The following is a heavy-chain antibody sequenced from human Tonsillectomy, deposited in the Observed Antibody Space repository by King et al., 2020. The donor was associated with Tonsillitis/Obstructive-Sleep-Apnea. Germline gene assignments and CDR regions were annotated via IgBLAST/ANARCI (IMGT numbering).Heavy chain of an antibody. Sequence: VQLQESGGGLVQPGGSLRLSCAASGFTFSSYAMSWVRQAQGKGLEWVSAISGSGGSTYYADSVKGRFTISRDNSKNTLYLQMNSLRAEDTAVYYCAKGGVVPAAITSTYYYYYMDVWGKGTTVTVSS. V-gene: IGHV3-23*01. CDR1: GFTFSSYA. J-gene: IGHJ6*03. D-gene: IGHD2-2*02. CDR3: AKGGVVPAAITSTYYYYYMDV. CDR2: ISGSGGST.